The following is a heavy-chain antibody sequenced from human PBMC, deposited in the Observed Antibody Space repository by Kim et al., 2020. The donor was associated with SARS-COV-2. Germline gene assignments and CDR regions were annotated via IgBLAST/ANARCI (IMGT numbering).Heavy chain of an antibody. CDR2: IYYSGST. CDR1: GGSISSYY. V-gene: IGHV4-59*01. J-gene: IGHJ5*02. CDR3: ARDAPYCSGGSCYSNWFDP. Sequence: SETLSLTCTVSGGSISSYYWSWIRQPPGKGLEWIGYIYYSGSTNYNPSLKSRVTISVDTSKNQFSLKLSSVTAAHTAVYYCARDAPYCSGGSCYSNWFDPWGQGTLVTVSS. D-gene: IGHD2-15*01.